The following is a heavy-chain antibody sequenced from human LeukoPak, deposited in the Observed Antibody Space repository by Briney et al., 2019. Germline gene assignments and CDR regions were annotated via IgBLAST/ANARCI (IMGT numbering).Heavy chain of an antibody. CDR1: GGSISNYY. D-gene: IGHD6-19*01. CDR2: IYYSGST. Sequence: SETLSLTCIVSGGSISNYYWSWIRQPPGKGLEWIGYIYYSGSTNYNPSPKSRVTISVDTSKNQFSLKLTSVTAADTAVYYCARSTLGSGWYVDYWGQGTLVTVSS. V-gene: IGHV4-59*01. J-gene: IGHJ4*02. CDR3: ARSTLGSGWYVDY.